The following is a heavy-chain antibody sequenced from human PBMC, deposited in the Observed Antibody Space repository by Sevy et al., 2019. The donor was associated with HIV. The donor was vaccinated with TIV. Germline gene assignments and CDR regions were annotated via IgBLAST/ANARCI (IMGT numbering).Heavy chain of an antibody. D-gene: IGHD2-21*02. J-gene: IGHJ6*02. CDR2: IKGKIDDGTT. CDR3: TTEALDGDCGDYSVYGMDV. CDR1: GITFNNAW. V-gene: IGHV3-15*01. Sequence: GGSLRLSCAASGITFNNAWMSWVRQAPGKGLEWVGRIKGKIDDGTTDYAAPVKGRFTISKDDSKNTLYLQMNSLKTEDTAVYYCTTEALDGDCGDYSVYGMDVWGQGTTVTVSS.